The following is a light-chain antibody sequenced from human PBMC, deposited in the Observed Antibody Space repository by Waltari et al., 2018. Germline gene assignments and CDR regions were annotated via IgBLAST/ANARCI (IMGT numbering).Light chain of an antibody. CDR2: FNN. CDR1: LIGRKS. V-gene: IGLV3-21*04. Sequence: SYVLTQPPSVSEAPGKTANITCGGNLIGRKSVHWYQQKPGQAPVLVVSFNNDRPSGIPDRFSGSSSGNTATLTITRVEAGDEADYYCQVWDDNIDHPGVLFGGGTKLTVL. CDR3: QVWDDNIDHPGVL. J-gene: IGLJ2*01.